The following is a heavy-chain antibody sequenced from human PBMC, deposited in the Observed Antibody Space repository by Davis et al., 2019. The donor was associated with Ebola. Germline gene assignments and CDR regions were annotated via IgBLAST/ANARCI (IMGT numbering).Heavy chain of an antibody. Sequence: PGGSLRLSCSASGFTFSSYAMSWVRQAPGKGLEWVSAISVSGGSTFYADSVKGRFTISRDTSKNTLYLQMTSLRVEDTAVYYCATLYNPGDAFDIWGQGTMVTVSS. CDR3: ATLYNPGDAFDI. CDR2: ISVSGGST. J-gene: IGHJ3*02. V-gene: IGHV3-23*01. CDR1: GFTFSSYA. D-gene: IGHD1-14*01.